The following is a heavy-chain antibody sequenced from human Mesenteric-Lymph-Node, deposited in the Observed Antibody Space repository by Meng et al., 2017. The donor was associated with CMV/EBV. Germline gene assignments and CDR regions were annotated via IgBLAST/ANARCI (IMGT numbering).Heavy chain of an antibody. CDR2: ISSSSSTI. Sequence: GGSLRLSCAASGFTFSSYWMSWVRQAPGKGLEWVSYISSSSSTIYYADSVKGRFTISRDNARNSLYLQMNSLRAEDTAVYYCLSMVVTRDYWGQGTLVTVSS. D-gene: IGHD4-23*01. V-gene: IGHV3-48*04. CDR3: LSMVVTRDY. CDR1: GFTFSSYW. J-gene: IGHJ4*02.